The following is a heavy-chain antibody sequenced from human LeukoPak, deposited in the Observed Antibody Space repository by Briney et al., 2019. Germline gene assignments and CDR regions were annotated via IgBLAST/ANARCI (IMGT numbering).Heavy chain of an antibody. CDR3: ARDLTRIAARDDY. CDR2: ISSSSSSYI. J-gene: IGHJ4*02. V-gene: IGHV3-21*01. CDR1: GFTFSSYS. D-gene: IGHD6-6*01. Sequence: GGSLRLSCAASGFTFSSYSMNWVRQAPGKGLEWVSSISSSSSSYIYYADSVKGRFTISRDNAKNSLYLQMNSLRAEDTAVYYCARDLTRIAARDDYWGQGTLVTVSS.